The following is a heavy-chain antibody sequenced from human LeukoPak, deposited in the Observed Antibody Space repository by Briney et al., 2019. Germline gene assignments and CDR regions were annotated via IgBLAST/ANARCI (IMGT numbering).Heavy chain of an antibody. Sequence: ASVKVSCKASGYTFTSYGISWVRPAPGQGLEWMGWISAYNGNTNYAQKLQGRATMTTDTSTSTAYMELRSLRSDDTAVYYCARVFPYYYDSSGYYQLNDYWGQGTLVTVSS. CDR2: ISAYNGNT. CDR1: GYTFTSYG. CDR3: ARVFPYYYDSSGYYQLNDY. D-gene: IGHD3-22*01. J-gene: IGHJ4*02. V-gene: IGHV1-18*01.